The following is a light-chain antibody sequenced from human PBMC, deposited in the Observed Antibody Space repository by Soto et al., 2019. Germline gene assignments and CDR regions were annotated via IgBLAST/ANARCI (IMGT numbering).Light chain of an antibody. J-gene: IGKJ5*01. CDR1: QSFSSY. Sequence: EIVLTQSPATLSLSPGERVTLSCRASQSFSSYLAGYQQKPGQAPTLLIYDAATRATGIPASFSGRGSRTEFTLTISRREPDDFAADYWHQRGNWPPVITFGQGTRVEIK. CDR2: DAA. V-gene: IGKV3-11*01. CDR3: HQRGNWPPVIT.